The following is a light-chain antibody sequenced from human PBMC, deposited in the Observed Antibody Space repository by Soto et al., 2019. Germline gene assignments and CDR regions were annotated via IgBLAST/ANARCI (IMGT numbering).Light chain of an antibody. CDR3: QVWDSISDPQVV. J-gene: IGLJ2*01. V-gene: IGLV3-21*04. CDR2: YDS. CDR1: DIGSKS. Sequence: SYELIQPPSVSAAPGKTARITCGGNDIGSKSVHWYQQKSGQAPVLVIFYDSDRPSEIPERFSGSNSGDTATLTISRVEAGDEADYFCQVWDSISDPQVVFGGGTKLTVL.